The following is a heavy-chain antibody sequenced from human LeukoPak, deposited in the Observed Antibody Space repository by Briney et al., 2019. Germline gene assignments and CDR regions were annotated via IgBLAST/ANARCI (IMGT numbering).Heavy chain of an antibody. CDR1: GFTFSSYE. J-gene: IGHJ5*02. V-gene: IGHV3-48*03. CDR3: AREYYDILTGYSNNWFDP. D-gene: IGHD3-9*01. Sequence: PGGSLRLSCAASGFTFSSYEMNWVRQAPGKGLEWVSYISSSGSTIYYADSVKGRFTISRDNSKNTLYLQMNSLRAEDTAVYYCAREYYDILTGYSNNWFDPWGQGTLVTVSS. CDR2: ISSSGSTI.